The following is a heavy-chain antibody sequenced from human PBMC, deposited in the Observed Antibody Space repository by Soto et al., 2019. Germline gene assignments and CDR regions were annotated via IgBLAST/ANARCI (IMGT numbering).Heavy chain of an antibody. CDR1: GYSFTSYG. J-gene: IGHJ4*02. V-gene: IGHV1-18*01. Sequence: QVQLVQSGGEVKKPGASVKVSCKASGYSFTSYGICWVRQAPGRGLEWMGWISVYNGKTNYAQKLQGRVTMTTDTSTSTAYMELRNLGSDDTAVYYCARVWYSGGWTAFDYWGQGTVVTVSS. CDR2: ISVYNGKT. CDR3: ARVWYSGGWTAFDY. D-gene: IGHD6-19*01.